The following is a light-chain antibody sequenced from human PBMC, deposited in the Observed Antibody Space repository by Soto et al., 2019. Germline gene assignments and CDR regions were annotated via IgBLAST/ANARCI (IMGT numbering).Light chain of an antibody. Sequence: DIVMTQSPLSLHVTAGEPASISCRSSHSLLHSNGYNYLAWYQQKPGQAPRLLIYGASNRATGIPDRFSGSGSGTDFTLTISRLEPEDFAVYYCQQYGSSGTFGQGTKVDI. CDR3: QQYGSSGT. CDR1: HSLLHSNGYNY. CDR2: GAS. J-gene: IGKJ1*01. V-gene: IGKV3-20*01.